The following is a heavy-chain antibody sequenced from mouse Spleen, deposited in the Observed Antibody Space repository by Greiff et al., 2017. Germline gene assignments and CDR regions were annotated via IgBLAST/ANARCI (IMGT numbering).Heavy chain of an antibody. D-gene: IGHD1-1*01. CDR2: ISSGGGST. V-gene: IGHV5-12-1*01. CDR1: GFTFSSYY. CDR3: ASYYYGSSWFAY. Sequence: EVQRVESGGGLVKRGGSLKLSCAASGFTFSSYYMSWVRQTPEKRLEWVATISSGGGSTYYPDSVKGRFTISRDNAKNTLYLQMSSLNSEDTAVYYCASYYYGSSWFAYWGQGTLVTVSA. J-gene: IGHJ3*01.